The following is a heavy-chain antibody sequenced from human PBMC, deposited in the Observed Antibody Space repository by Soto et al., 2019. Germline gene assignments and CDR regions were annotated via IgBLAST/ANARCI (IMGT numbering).Heavy chain of an antibody. D-gene: IGHD4-17*01. J-gene: IGHJ4*02. Sequence: SVKVSCKASGGTFSSYAISWVRQAPGQGLEWMGGIIPIFGTANYAQKFQGRVTITADESTNTAYMELNYLRSEDTAVYFCAREVDPYYGGNSLSLDYWGQGTLVTVSS. CDR1: GGTFSSYA. V-gene: IGHV1-69*13. CDR3: AREVDPYYGGNSLSLDY. CDR2: IIPIFGTA.